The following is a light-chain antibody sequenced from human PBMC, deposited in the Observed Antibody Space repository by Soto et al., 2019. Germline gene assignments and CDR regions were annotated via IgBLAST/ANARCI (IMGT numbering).Light chain of an antibody. J-gene: IGKJ1*01. V-gene: IGKV3-20*01. CDR3: QQYGSSHTWT. CDR1: QSVYSTY. CDR2: DAS. Sequence: EIVLTQSPGTLSLSPGERATLSCRASQSVYSTYLAWYQQKPGQAPRLLIYDASSRATGIPDRFSGSGSGTDITLTISRLEPEDFAVYYCQQYGSSHTWTFGQGTKVESK.